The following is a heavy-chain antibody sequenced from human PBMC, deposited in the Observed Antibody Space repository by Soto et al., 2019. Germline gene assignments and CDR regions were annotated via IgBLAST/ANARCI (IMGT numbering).Heavy chain of an antibody. CDR2: IIPIFGTA. CDR1: GGTFSSYA. V-gene: IGHV1-69*01. D-gene: IGHD2-2*01. Sequence: QVQLVQSGAEVKKPGSSVKVSCKASGGTFSSYAISWVRQAPGQGLEWMGGIIPIFGTANYAQKFQGRVTITADESTSTAYMELSSLRSEDTAVYYCARELYCSSTSCYAYYYYGMDVWGQGTTVTVSS. CDR3: ARELYCSSTSCYAYYYYGMDV. J-gene: IGHJ6*02.